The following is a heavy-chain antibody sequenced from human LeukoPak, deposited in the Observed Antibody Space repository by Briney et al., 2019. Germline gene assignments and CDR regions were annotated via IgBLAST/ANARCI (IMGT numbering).Heavy chain of an antibody. J-gene: IGHJ6*02. D-gene: IGHD3-9*01. V-gene: IGHV5-51*01. Sequence: GESLKISCKGSGYSFTSYWIGWVRQMPGKGLEWMGIIYPGDSDTRYSPSFQGQVTISADKSISTAYLQWSSLKASDTAMYYCARHGVLRYFDWQNYYYYGMDVWGQGTTVTVSS. CDR2: IYPGDSDT. CDR3: ARHGVLRYFDWQNYYYYGMDV. CDR1: GYSFTSYW.